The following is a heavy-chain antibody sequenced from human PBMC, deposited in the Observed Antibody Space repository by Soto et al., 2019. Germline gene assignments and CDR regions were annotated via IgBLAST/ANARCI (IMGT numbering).Heavy chain of an antibody. V-gene: IGHV3-23*01. Sequence: GSLRLSCAASGXTFSSYAMSWVRQAPGKGLELVSAISGSGGSTYYADSVKGRFTISRDNSKNTLYMQMNSLRAEDTAVYYCATDKSPDYDFWSGSNWFDPWGQGTLGTVSS. J-gene: IGHJ5*02. CDR2: ISGSGGST. CDR3: ATDKSPDYDFWSGSNWFDP. D-gene: IGHD3-3*01. CDR1: GXTFSSYA.